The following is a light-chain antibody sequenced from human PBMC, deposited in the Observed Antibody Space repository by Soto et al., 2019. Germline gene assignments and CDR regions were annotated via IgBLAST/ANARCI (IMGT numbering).Light chain of an antibody. Sequence: QSALTQPASVSGSPGQSITISCTGTSSDATTYNYVSWYQQHPGKAPKLIIYDVSNRPSGVSNRFSGSKSGNTASLTISGLQADDEADYYCSSYTTSSTVVFGGGTKLTVL. CDR2: DVS. CDR1: SSDATTYNY. J-gene: IGLJ2*01. V-gene: IGLV2-14*01. CDR3: SSYTTSSTVV.